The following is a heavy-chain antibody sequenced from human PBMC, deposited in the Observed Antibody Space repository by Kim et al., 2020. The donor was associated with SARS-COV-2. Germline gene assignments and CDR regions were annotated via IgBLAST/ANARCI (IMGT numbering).Heavy chain of an antibody. Sequence: GESLKISCKGSGYSFTSYWIGWVRQMPGKGLEWMGIIYPGDSDTRYSPSFQGQVTISADKSISTAYLQWSSLKASDTAMYYCARHRGERVLWFGEVNNWFDPWGQGTLVTVSS. CDR3: ARHRGERVLWFGEVNNWFDP. D-gene: IGHD3-10*01. V-gene: IGHV5-51*01. J-gene: IGHJ5*02. CDR2: IYPGDSDT. CDR1: GYSFTSYW.